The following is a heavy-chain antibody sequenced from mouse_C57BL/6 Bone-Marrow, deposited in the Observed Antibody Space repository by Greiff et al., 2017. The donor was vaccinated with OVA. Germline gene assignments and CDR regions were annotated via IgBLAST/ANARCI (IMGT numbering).Heavy chain of an antibody. D-gene: IGHD1-1*01. CDR2: ISSGSSTI. Sequence: EVQLVESGGGLVKPGGSLKLSCAASGFTFSDYGMHWVRQAPEKGLEWVAYISSGSSTIYYADTVKGRFTISRDNAKNTLFLQMTSLRSEDTAMYYCARNFAITTVVATEIYFDVWGTGTTVTVSS. CDR3: ARNFAITTVVATEIYFDV. CDR1: GFTFSDYG. V-gene: IGHV5-17*01. J-gene: IGHJ1*03.